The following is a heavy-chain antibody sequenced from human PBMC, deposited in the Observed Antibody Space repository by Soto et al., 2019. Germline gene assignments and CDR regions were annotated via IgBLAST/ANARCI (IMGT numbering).Heavy chain of an antibody. CDR1: GFSISDYA. CDR2: ISDSGTKT. J-gene: IGHJ4*02. V-gene: IGHV3-23*01. Sequence: GGSLRLSCSASGFSISDYAMSWVRQAPGKGLEWVSSISDSGTKTFYADSVKGRFAISRDTSKNTVYMQMNNLRVEDTALYYCAKDGNRNDDYWGQGTVVTVSS. CDR3: AKDGNRNDDY.